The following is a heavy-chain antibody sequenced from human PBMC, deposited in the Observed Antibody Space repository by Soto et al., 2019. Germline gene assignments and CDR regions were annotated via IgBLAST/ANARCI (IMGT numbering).Heavy chain of an antibody. D-gene: IGHD3-22*01. CDR3: ATARYYFDTSGFRGTFDM. V-gene: IGHV4-30-4*01. CDR2: IYYLGPT. CDR1: DGSISSGDYY. Sequence: QVQLQESGPGLVKPSQTLSLTCSVSDGSISSGDYYWSWIRQPPGKGLEWIGYIYYLGPTYYNPSLESRVTMSVDTSKNRFSLKLSSVTAADTAVYYCATARYYFDTSGFRGTFDMWGQGTLVTVSS. J-gene: IGHJ3*02.